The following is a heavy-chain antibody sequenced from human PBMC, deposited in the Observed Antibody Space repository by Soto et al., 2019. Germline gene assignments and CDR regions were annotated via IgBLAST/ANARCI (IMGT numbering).Heavy chain of an antibody. Sequence: QVQLQESGPGLVKPSQTLSLTCNVSGGPINSPDYYWTWIRQPPGKGLEWIGYLYFNGGTQYNPSLRTPISMSLDTSKKHFSLKMRSVTGADTAVYYCARGISKYSSWYEPHTWFDDWGQGALVTVSS. CDR2: LYFNGGT. CDR3: ARGISKYSSWYEPHTWFDD. D-gene: IGHD6-13*01. J-gene: IGHJ5*02. CDR1: GGPINSPDYY. V-gene: IGHV4-30-4*01.